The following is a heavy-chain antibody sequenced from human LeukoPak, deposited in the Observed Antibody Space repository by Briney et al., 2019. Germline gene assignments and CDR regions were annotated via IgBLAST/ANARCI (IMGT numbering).Heavy chain of an antibody. Sequence: TGGSLRLSCSASGFTFSNYAMHWVRQAPGKGLEYVSAITGNGGSTYYADSVKGRFTISRDDSKNTLYLQMNSLRAEDTAVYYCAKDLGRYRNNYFDYWGQGTLVTVSS. J-gene: IGHJ4*02. CDR3: AKDLGRYRNNYFDY. V-gene: IGHV3-64*04. CDR2: ITGNGGST. D-gene: IGHD1-26*01. CDR1: GFTFSNYA.